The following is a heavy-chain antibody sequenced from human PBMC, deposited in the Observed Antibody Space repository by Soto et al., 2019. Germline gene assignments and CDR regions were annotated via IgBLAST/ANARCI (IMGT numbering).Heavy chain of an antibody. Sequence: GGSLRLSCAASGFTFSSYAMSWVRQAPGKGLEWVSAISGSGGSTYYADSVKGRFTISRDNSKNTLYLQMNSLRAEDTAVYYCAKVWTPTQWLAHYYYYGMDVWGQGTTVTVSS. V-gene: IGHV3-23*01. J-gene: IGHJ6*02. CDR2: ISGSGGST. CDR1: GFTFSSYA. CDR3: AKVWTPTQWLAHYYYYGMDV. D-gene: IGHD6-19*01.